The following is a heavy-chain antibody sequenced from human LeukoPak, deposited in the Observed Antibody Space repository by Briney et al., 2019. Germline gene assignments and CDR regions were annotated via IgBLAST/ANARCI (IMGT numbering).Heavy chain of an antibody. D-gene: IGHD5-18*01. CDR2: IYYSGNT. CDR3: AKGYNYGPFDY. Sequence: PSETLSLTCTVSGGSISNGGYYWNWLRQHPGKGLEWIGYIYYSGNTYYNPSLKSRVTISVDTSKNQFSLKLSSVTAADTAVYYCAKGYNYGPFDYWGQGTLVTVSS. CDR1: GGSISNGGYY. J-gene: IGHJ4*02. V-gene: IGHV4-31*03.